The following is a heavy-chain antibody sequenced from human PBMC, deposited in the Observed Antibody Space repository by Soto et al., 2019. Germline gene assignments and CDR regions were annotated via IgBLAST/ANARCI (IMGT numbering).Heavy chain of an antibody. J-gene: IGHJ4*02. D-gene: IGHD1-1*01. CDR3: ARWRYGDY. CDR1: GYTFTSYG. Sequence: QVHLVQSGAEVKKPGASVKVSCKGSGYTFTSYGITWVRQAPGQGLEWMGWISAHNGNTDYAQKLQGRVTVTRDTSTSTAYMELRSLRSDDTAVYYCARWRYGDYWGQGALVTVSS. V-gene: IGHV1-18*01. CDR2: ISAHNGNT.